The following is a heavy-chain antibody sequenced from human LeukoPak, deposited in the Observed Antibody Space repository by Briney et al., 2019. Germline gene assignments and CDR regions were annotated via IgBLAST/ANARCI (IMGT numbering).Heavy chain of an antibody. CDR2: IYPGDSNT. D-gene: IGHD2-8*02. J-gene: IGHJ4*02. CDR3: ARHSGGGFSSPFDY. CDR1: GYSFTSYW. Sequence: AGESLKISCEGSGYSFTSYWIGWVRQMPGKGLEWMGIIYPGDSNTKYSPSLQGQVTISADKSISTAYLQWSSLKASDTAMYYCARHSGGGFSSPFDYWGQGTLVTVSS. V-gene: IGHV5-51*01.